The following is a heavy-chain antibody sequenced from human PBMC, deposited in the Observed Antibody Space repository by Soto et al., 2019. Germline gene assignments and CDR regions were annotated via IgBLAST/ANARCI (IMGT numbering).Heavy chain of an antibody. CDR1: GFTFSDYY. CDR2: ISSSRSYT. Sequence: QVQLVESGGGLVKPGGSLRLYCAASGFTFSDYYMSWIRQAPGKGLEWVSYISSSRSYTNYADSVKGRFTISRDNAKNSLYLPTTSLRAEDPAVYYFARGPGGWYFDLWGRGTLVTVSS. CDR3: ARGPGGWYFDL. D-gene: IGHD2-8*02. V-gene: IGHV3-11*05. J-gene: IGHJ2*01.